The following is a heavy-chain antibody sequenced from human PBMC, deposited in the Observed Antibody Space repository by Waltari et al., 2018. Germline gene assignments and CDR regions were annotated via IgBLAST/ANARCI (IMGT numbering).Heavy chain of an antibody. CDR2: INPNSGGT. V-gene: IGHV1-2*02. D-gene: IGHD6-19*01. J-gene: IGHJ6*03. Sequence: QVQLVQSGAEVKKPGASVKVSCKASGYTFTGYYMHWVRQAPGQGLEWMGWINPNSGGTNYAQKFQGRVTMTRDTSISTAYMELSRLRSDDTAVYYCARGGIAEAGKGYYYMDVWGKGTTVTVSS. CDR1: GYTFTGYY. CDR3: ARGGIAEAGKGYYYMDV.